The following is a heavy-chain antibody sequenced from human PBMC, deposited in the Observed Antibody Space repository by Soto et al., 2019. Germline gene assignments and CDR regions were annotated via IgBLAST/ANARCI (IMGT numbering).Heavy chain of an antibody. CDR1: GFTFSSYA. V-gene: IGHV3-23*04. D-gene: IGHD3-10*01. J-gene: IGHJ6*02. CDR2: ISASGGST. CDR3: AKVLRGSGSYYIYGMDD. Sequence: EVQLVESGGGLVQPGGSLRLSCAASGFTFSSYAMSWVRQAPGKGLEWVSTISASGGSTYHADSVKGRFTISRDNSKNTLYLQMNSLRDEDTAGYYCAKVLRGSGSYYIYGMDDWGHGPTVTVS.